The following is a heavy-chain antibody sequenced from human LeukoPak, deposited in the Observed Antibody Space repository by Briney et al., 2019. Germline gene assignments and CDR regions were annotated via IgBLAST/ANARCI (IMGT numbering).Heavy chain of an antibody. CDR3: ARDGSGRVPEMSAPDY. Sequence: GGSLRLSCAVSGFTFSNFGMHWVRQAPGKGLEWVVVISYDGSNKYYADSVKGRFTISRDNSKNTLYLQMNSLRAEDTAVYYCARDGSGRVPEMSAPDYWGQGTLVTVSS. CDR1: GFTFSNFG. V-gene: IGHV3-30*03. J-gene: IGHJ4*02. D-gene: IGHD3-10*01. CDR2: ISYDGSNK.